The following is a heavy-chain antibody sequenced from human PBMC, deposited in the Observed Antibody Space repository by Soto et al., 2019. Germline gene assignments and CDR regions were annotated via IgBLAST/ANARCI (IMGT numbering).Heavy chain of an antibody. CDR3: AKDKVPVVVTAPLDY. J-gene: IGHJ4*02. Sequence: GGSLRLSCAASGCTFSSYGMHWVRQAPGKGLEWVAVISYDGSNKYYADSVKGRFTISRDNSKNTLYLQMNSLRAEDTAVYYCAKDKVPVVVTAPLDYWGQGTLVTVSS. V-gene: IGHV3-30*18. CDR2: ISYDGSNK. D-gene: IGHD2-21*02. CDR1: GCTFSSYG.